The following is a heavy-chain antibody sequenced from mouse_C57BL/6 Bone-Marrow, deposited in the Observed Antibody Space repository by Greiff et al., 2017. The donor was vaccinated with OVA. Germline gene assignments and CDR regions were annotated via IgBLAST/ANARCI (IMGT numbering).Heavy chain of an antibody. J-gene: IGHJ4*01. CDR3: AKNAAQATDYYAMDY. Sequence: VQLQESGPGLVQPSQSLSITCTVSGFSLTSYGVHWVRQSPGKGLEWLGVIWSGGSTDYNAAFMSRLSITKDNSKSQVFFKMNSLQADDTAIYYCAKNAAQATDYYAMDYWGQGTSVTVSS. V-gene: IGHV2-5*01. CDR2: IWSGGST. D-gene: IGHD3-2*02. CDR1: GFSLTSYG.